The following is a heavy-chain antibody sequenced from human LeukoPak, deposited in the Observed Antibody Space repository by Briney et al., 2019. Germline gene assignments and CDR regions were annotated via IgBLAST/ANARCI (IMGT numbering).Heavy chain of an antibody. Sequence: GGSLRLSCAASGFTVSTNYMSWVRQAPGKGLEWDSVIYSGGSTHYADSVKGRFTISRDNSKNTLYLQMNNLRPEDTAVYFCARDLRDSRGSYGSDYWGQGTLVTVSS. CDR2: IYSGGST. J-gene: IGHJ4*02. CDR3: ARDLRDSRGSYGSDY. D-gene: IGHD1-26*01. V-gene: IGHV3-53*01. CDR1: GFTVSTNY.